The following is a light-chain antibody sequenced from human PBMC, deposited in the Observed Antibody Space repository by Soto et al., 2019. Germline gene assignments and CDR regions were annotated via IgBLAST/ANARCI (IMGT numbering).Light chain of an antibody. V-gene: IGKV1-5*03. Sequence: DIQMTQSPSTLSASVGDRVTITCRASQSISSWLGWYQQKPGKAPKLLIYKASNLESGVPSRFSGSGSGTEFTLTISSLQPDDFATYHCQQSNSYSRTFCQGTKVEIK. CDR2: KAS. CDR1: QSISSW. CDR3: QQSNSYSRT. J-gene: IGKJ1*01.